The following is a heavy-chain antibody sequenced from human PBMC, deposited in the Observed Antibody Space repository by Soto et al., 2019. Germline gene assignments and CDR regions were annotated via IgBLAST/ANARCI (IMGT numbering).Heavy chain of an antibody. CDR2: INAGNGNT. Sequence: QVQLVQSGAEVKKPGASVKVSCKASGYTFTSYAMHWVRQAPGQRLEWMGWINAGNGNTKYSQKFQGRVTITRDTSASTAYMELSSLRSEDTAVYYCARPVGLTTVTWAGEYFQHWGQGTLVTVSS. J-gene: IGHJ1*01. CDR1: GYTFTSYA. V-gene: IGHV1-3*01. D-gene: IGHD4-17*01. CDR3: ARPVGLTTVTWAGEYFQH.